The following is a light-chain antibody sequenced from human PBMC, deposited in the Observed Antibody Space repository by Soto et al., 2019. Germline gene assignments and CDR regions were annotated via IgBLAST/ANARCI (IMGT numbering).Light chain of an antibody. Sequence: QSVLTQPPSVSAAPGQKVTISCSGSSSNIGSAYIYWYQHLPGTAPKLLIYRNNQRPSGVPDRFSASKSGTSASLAISGLQAEDEADYYCCSYAGSSTAIFGGGTKVTVL. J-gene: IGLJ2*01. V-gene: IGLV1-47*01. CDR3: CSYAGSSTAI. CDR2: RNN. CDR1: SSNIGSAY.